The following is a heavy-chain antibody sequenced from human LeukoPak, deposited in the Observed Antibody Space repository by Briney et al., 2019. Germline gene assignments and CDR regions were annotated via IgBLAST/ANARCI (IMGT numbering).Heavy chain of an antibody. V-gene: IGHV1-2*06. D-gene: IGHD2-21*01. CDR1: GYTFTGYF. J-gene: IGHJ3*02. Sequence: ASVKVSCKASGYTFTGYFMHWVRQAPGQGLEWMGRIIPNSGGSNFAQNFQGRVTMTRDTSISTAYMELSRLRSDDTAVYYCARDETVDGAFDIWGQGTMVTVSS. CDR2: IIPNSGGS. CDR3: ARDETVDGAFDI.